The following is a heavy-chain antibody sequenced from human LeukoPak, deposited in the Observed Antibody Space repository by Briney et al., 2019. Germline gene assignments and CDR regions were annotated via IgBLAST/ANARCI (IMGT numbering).Heavy chain of an antibody. CDR3: ARAFDY. Sequence: GGSLRLSCAASGFIFSNSAMSWVRQAPGKGLEWVSAISGSVGSTYYADSVKGRFTISRDNSMSTLYLEMNSLRAEDTAVYYCARAFDYWGQGTLVTVSS. CDR1: GFIFSNSA. V-gene: IGHV3-23*01. CDR2: ISGSVGST. J-gene: IGHJ4*02.